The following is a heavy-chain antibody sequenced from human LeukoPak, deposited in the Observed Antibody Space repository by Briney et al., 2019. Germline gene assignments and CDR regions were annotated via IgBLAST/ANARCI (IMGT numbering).Heavy chain of an antibody. CDR2: IRYGGSNK. CDR1: GFTFSSYG. CDR3: AKIPPQYCSASVVLSIDC. V-gene: IGHV3-30*02. D-gene: IGHD6-6*01. Sequence: GGSLRLSCAASGFTFSSYGIHWVRQAPGKGLEWVAFIRYGGSNKYYSDSVKGRFTISRYNSKNTLYLQMNSLRAEDTAVYYCAKIPPQYCSASVVLSIDCCGQGTLVTVSS. J-gene: IGHJ4*02.